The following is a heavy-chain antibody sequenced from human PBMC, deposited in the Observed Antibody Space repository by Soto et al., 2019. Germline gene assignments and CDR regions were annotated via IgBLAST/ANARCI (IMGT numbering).Heavy chain of an antibody. V-gene: IGHV3-23*01. D-gene: IGHD2-15*01. Sequence: GGSLRLSCAASGFTFSSYAMSWVRQAPGKGLEWVSAISGSGGSTYYADSVKGRFTISRVNSKNTLYLQMNSLRAEDTAVYYCAKALEDIVVVVAAAFDIWGQGTMVTVSS. CDR2: ISGSGGST. J-gene: IGHJ3*02. CDR3: AKALEDIVVVVAAAFDI. CDR1: GFTFSSYA.